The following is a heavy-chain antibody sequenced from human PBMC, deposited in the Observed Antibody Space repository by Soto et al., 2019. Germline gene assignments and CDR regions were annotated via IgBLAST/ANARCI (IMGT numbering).Heavy chain of an antibody. Sequence: EVQLLESGGGLVQPGGSLRLSCAASGFTFSSYAMSWVRQAPGQGLEWVSAISGSGGSTYYADSVKGRFTISRDNSKNTLYLQMNSLRADDTAVYYCAKDRGYYYGSGSSPYFDYGGQGTLVTVSS. CDR2: ISGSGGST. J-gene: IGHJ4*02. V-gene: IGHV3-23*01. CDR1: GFTFSSYA. D-gene: IGHD3-10*01. CDR3: AKDRGYYYGSGSSPYFDY.